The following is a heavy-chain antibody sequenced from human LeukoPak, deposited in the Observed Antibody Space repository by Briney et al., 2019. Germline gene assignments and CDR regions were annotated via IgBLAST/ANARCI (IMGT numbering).Heavy chain of an antibody. V-gene: IGHV3-15*01. CDR3: TTEPRD. CDR1: GFTFSHMW. J-gene: IGHJ4*02. Sequence: PGGSLRLSCAASGFTFSHMWMSWVRQAPGRGLEWVGRIKSEADGRTIDYAAPVKGRFTISRDDSKNTLYLQINSLRTEDTAVYYCTTEPRDWGQGTLVTVSS. CDR2: IKSEADGRTI.